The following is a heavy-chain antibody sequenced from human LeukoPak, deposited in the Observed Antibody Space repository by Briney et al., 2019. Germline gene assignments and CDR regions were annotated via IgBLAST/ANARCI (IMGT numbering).Heavy chain of an antibody. J-gene: IGHJ4*02. CDR2: INPNSGGT. Sequence: ASVKVSCKASGYTFTGYYMHWVRQAPGQGLEWMGWINPNSGGTNYARKFQGRVTMSRDTSISTAYMELNRLRSDDTAVYYCARVEVSNPQLSPIDYWGQGTLVTVSS. V-gene: IGHV1-2*02. CDR3: ARVEVSNPQLSPIDY. CDR1: GYTFTGYY.